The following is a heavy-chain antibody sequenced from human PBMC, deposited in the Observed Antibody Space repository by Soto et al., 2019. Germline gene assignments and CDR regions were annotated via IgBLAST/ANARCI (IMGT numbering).Heavy chain of an antibody. Sequence: EVQLVESGGDLVQPGGSLRLSCAASGFTFSSYWMHWVRQAPGKGLVWVSRINLDGTSTKYADSVKGRFTISRDNAKNTVYLQMNSLRAEDTAVYYCAKPRGGTFQYYIDHWGQGTLVTVSS. D-gene: IGHD1-26*01. V-gene: IGHV3-74*01. CDR3: AKPRGGTFQYYIDH. CDR2: INLDGTST. J-gene: IGHJ4*02. CDR1: GFTFSSYW.